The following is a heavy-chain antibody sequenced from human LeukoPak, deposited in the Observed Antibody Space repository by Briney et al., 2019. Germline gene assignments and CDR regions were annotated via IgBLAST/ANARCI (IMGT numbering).Heavy chain of an antibody. CDR3: AKAGGYSYGINFDY. D-gene: IGHD5-18*01. J-gene: IGHJ4*02. CDR1: GFTFSNYA. V-gene: IGHV3-23*01. CDR2: ISGSGGST. Sequence: GGSLRLSCAASGFTFSNYAMTWVRQAPGKGLEWASAISGSGGSTYYADSVKGRFTISRDNSENTVYLQLNSLRAEDTALYYCAKAGGYSYGINFDYWGQGTLVTVSS.